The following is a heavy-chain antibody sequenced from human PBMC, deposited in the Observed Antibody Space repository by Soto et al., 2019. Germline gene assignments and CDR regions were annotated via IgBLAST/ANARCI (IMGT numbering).Heavy chain of an antibody. Sequence: ASVKVSCKASGYTFTSYAMHWVRQAPGQRLEWMGWINAGNGNTKYSQKFQGRVTITRDTSISTAYMELSSLRSEDTAVYYCASGRYFDWFDYYYDMDVWGKGTTVTVSS. D-gene: IGHD3-9*01. CDR3: ASGRYFDWFDYYYDMDV. V-gene: IGHV1-3*01. CDR2: INAGNGNT. CDR1: GYTFTSYA. J-gene: IGHJ6*03.